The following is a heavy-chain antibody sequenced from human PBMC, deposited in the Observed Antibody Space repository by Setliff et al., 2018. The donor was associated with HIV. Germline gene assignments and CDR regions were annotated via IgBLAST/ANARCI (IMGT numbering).Heavy chain of an antibody. CDR2: IDHSGST. J-gene: IGHJ3*02. CDR1: GGSLSDSF. V-gene: IGHV4-34*01. CDR3: ARGLHYHGSGSHRLGAFDI. Sequence: SETLSLTCAVYGGSLSDSFWGWIRHPPGKGLGWIGEIDHSGSTNYNSSLESRVTISRDMSKKQFSLKMTSVTAADAAVYFCARGLHYHGSGSHRLGAFDIWGRGTLVTVSS. D-gene: IGHD3-10*01.